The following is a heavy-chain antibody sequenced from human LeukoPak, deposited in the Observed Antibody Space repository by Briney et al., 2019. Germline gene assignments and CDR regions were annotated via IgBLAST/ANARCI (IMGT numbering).Heavy chain of an antibody. J-gene: IGHJ3*02. CDR1: GGSISSSSYY. Sequence: PSETLSLTCTVSGGSISSSSYYWGWIRQPPRKGLEWIGNIYYTDSTEYNPSLKSRVTISVDTSKNQFSLKLTSMTAADTAVYYCARDSRYYYDSSGYHGAFDIWGQGTMVTVSS. CDR3: ARDSRYYYDSSGYHGAFDI. D-gene: IGHD3-22*01. V-gene: IGHV4-39*07. CDR2: IYYTDST.